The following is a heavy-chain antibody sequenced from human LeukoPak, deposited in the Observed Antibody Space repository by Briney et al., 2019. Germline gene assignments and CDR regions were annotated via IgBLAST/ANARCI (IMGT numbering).Heavy chain of an antibody. V-gene: IGHV3-23*01. CDR3: AKELWPNDY. J-gene: IGHJ4*03. CDR1: GLTLSSCA. CDR2: ISISGDT. Sequence: PGGSLRPSCAASGLTLSSCAMSWVRQAPGKGLEWVSSISISGDTYYADSVKGRFTLSRDNPMDTLYLQMNSLRVEDTAVYYCAKELWPNDYWGQGTLVTVSS.